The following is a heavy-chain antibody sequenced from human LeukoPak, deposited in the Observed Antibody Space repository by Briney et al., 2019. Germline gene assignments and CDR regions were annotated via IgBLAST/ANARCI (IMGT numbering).Heavy chain of an antibody. CDR3: VKGFVHPTYYFEY. D-gene: IGHD3-10*01. Sequence: GGSLRLSCAASGFTFSSYAMMWVRQSPEKGLEWVSSITGSGDGTYYADSVRGRFTISRDDSKNTLYLQMNSLRAEDTAVYFCVKGFVHPTYYFEYWGQGTLVTVSS. V-gene: IGHV3-23*01. CDR2: ITGSGDGT. J-gene: IGHJ4*02. CDR1: GFTFSSYA.